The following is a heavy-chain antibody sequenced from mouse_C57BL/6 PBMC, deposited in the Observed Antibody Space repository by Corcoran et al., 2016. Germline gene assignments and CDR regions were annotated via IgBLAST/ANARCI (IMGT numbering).Heavy chain of an antibody. Sequence: EVQLQQSGPELVKPGASVKISCKASGYTFTDYYMNWVKQSHGKSLEWIGDINPNNGGTSYNQKFKGKATLTVDKSSSTAYMELRSLTSEDSAVYYCARSYYDYAGRAYYFDYWGQGTTLTVSS. J-gene: IGHJ2*01. CDR3: ARSYYDYAGRAYYFDY. D-gene: IGHD2-4*01. CDR2: INPNNGGT. CDR1: GYTFTDYY. V-gene: IGHV1-26*01.